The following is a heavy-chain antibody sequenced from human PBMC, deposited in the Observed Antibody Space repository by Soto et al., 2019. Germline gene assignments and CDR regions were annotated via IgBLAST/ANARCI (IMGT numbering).Heavy chain of an antibody. J-gene: IGHJ4*02. Sequence: SETLALTCAGYGGSFSGYYWGWIRPPPGKGLEWIGEINHSGSTDYNPSLKSRVTISVDTSKNQFSLKLSSVTAADTAVYYCARTVYYDSSGYYLDYWGQGTLVTVSS. D-gene: IGHD3-22*01. V-gene: IGHV4-34*01. CDR3: ARTVYYDSSGYYLDY. CDR1: GGSFSGYY. CDR2: INHSGST.